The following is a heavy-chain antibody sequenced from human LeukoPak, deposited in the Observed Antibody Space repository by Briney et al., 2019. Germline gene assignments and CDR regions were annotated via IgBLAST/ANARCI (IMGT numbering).Heavy chain of an antibody. J-gene: IGHJ4*02. CDR2: IYYSGST. V-gene: IGHV4-59*01. CDR1: GGSFSSYY. CDR3: AREGCSSTSCYRGATGFDY. Sequence: SETLSLTCAVYGGSFSSYYWSWIRQPPGKGLEWIGYIYYSGSTNYNPSLKSRVTISVDTSKNQFSLKLSSVTAADTAVYYCAREGCSSTSCYRGATGFDYWGQGTLVTVSS. D-gene: IGHD2-2*02.